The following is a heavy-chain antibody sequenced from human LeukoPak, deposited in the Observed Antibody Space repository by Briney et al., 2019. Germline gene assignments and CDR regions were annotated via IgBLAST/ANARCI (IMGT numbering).Heavy chain of an antibody. CDR3: ARYYADVNGYYYYYDY. CDR2: SAHTGSS. Sequence: LETLSLTCTVSGASVSSYYWSWIRKPTGKGLEWIGFSAHTGSSGYNPSLKSRVSISVDKSMNHFSLRLTSVTTADTAVYYCARYYADVNGYYYYYDYWGQGTLVTVSS. V-gene: IGHV4-59*02. D-gene: IGHD3-22*01. J-gene: IGHJ4*02. CDR1: GASVSSYY.